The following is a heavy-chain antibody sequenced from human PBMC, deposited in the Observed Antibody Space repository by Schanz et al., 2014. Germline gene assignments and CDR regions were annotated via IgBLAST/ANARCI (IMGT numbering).Heavy chain of an antibody. D-gene: IGHD1-26*01. CDR3: ARNSVSGGQNWYFDL. Sequence: QVHLLESGGGLVEPGGSLRLSCAASGFSFSDYYMSWIRQAPGKGLEWISFINTGSNYINYADSVKGRFTISRDNTKNSLFLQLNSLRADETAVYYCARNSVSGGQNWYFDLWGRGTLITVSS. V-gene: IGHV3-11*03. J-gene: IGHJ2*01. CDR2: INTGSNYI. CDR1: GFSFSDYY.